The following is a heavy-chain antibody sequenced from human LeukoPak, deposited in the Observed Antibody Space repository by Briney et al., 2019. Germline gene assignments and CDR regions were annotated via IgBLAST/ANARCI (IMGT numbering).Heavy chain of an antibody. V-gene: IGHV3-64*01. D-gene: IGHD6-6*01. CDR3: ARTSIAAREADY. Sequence: SGGSLRLSCAASAFTFSRYSMHWVRQAPGKGLEYVSAISNNGGSTYYAKSVKGRFTISRDNSKNTLYLQMGSLRAEDMAVYYCARTSIAAREADYWGQGTLVTVSS. CDR2: ISNNGGST. J-gene: IGHJ4*02. CDR1: AFTFSRYS.